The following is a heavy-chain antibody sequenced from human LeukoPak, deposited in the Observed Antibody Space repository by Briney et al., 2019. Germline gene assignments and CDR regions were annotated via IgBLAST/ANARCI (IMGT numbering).Heavy chain of an antibody. Sequence: SQTLSLTCTVSRGSISGSIRSYYWSWLRQPPGKGLEWIGYISSSGSVNDNPSLRSRVTISVDTSKNQFFLNLSSVSAADTAVYYCARIPLGYSGAYYFDYWGQGTLVTVSP. V-gene: IGHV4-61*09. CDR3: ARIPLGYSGAYYFDY. J-gene: IGHJ4*02. CDR1: RGSISGSIRSYY. D-gene: IGHD5-12*01. CDR2: ISSSGSV.